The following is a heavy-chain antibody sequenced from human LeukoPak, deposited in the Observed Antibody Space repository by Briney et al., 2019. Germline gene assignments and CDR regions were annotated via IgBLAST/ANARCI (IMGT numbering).Heavy chain of an antibody. D-gene: IGHD1-20*01. J-gene: IGHJ6*02. Sequence: PGGSVRVSCKASGYTFSSYGISWVRQAPGQGLEWMGWISAYNGNTNYAQKLQGRVTMTTDTSTSTAYMQLRSLRSDDTAVYYCARHRLDNWNEEYYYYGMDVWGQGTTVTVSS. CDR3: ARHRLDNWNEEYYYYGMDV. CDR1: GYTFSSYG. V-gene: IGHV1-18*01. CDR2: ISAYNGNT.